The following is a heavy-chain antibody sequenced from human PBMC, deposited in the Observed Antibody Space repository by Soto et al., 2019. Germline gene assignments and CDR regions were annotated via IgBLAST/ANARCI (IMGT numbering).Heavy chain of an antibody. CDR2: ISSGSDSI. CDR1: GFIFTSYS. D-gene: IGHD6-19*01. Sequence: PGGSLRLSCAASGFIFTSYSMVWVRLAPEKGLEWVASISSGSDSIFYADSVKGRFTVSRDNAKKSLFLQMNNLRAEDTAVYFCARDRSADRFVQYFQHWGQGTQVTVSS. CDR3: ARDRSADRFVQYFQH. J-gene: IGHJ1*01. V-gene: IGHV3-21*01.